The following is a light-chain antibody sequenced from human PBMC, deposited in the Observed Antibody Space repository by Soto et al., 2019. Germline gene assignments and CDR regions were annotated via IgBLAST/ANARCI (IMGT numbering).Light chain of an antibody. CDR3: QHYNSWPRA. J-gene: IGKJ1*01. CDR2: GAS. V-gene: IGKV3-15*01. Sequence: EMVMTQSPATLSVSPGERATLSCRASQSVSSNLAWYQQKPGQAPRRLIYGASTRATGVPARFSGSGSGTEFTLTISSLQSGDFPVYHCQHYNSWPRAFSPGTKV. CDR1: QSVSSN.